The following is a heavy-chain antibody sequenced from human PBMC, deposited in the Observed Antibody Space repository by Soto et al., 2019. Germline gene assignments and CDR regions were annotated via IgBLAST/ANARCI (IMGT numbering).Heavy chain of an antibody. J-gene: IGHJ6*02. CDR2: IYHSGST. Sequence: QVQLQESGPGLVKPSGTLSLTCAVSGGSISSSNWWSWVRQPPGKGLEWIGEIYHSGSTNYNPSPKSRVTISVDKSKNQFSLKLSSVTAADTAVYYCARDRFGELPKYYYYYGMDVWGQGTTVTVSS. CDR3: ARDRFGELPKYYYYYGMDV. D-gene: IGHD3-10*01. CDR1: GGSISSSNW. V-gene: IGHV4-4*02.